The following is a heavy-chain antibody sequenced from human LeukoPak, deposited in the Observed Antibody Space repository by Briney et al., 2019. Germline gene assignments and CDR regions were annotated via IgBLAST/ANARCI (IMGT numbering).Heavy chain of an antibody. CDR1: GGSINNGGYY. CDR3: ARRNYYDSSGYVSVE. V-gene: IGHV4-31*03. D-gene: IGHD3-22*01. J-gene: IGHJ4*02. Sequence: SETLSLTCTVSGGSINNGGYYWSWIRQHPGKGLEWIGYIYYSGSSYYNPSLRSRVTISVDTSKNHFSLKLSSVTAADTAVYSCARRNYYDSSGYVSVEWSQGTLVTVSS. CDR2: IYYSGSS.